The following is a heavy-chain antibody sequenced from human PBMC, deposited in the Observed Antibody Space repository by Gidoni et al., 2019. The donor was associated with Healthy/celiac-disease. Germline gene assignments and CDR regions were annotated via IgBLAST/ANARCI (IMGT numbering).Heavy chain of an antibody. CDR2: ISYDGSNK. D-gene: IGHD4-17*01. CDR3: ARDPATTVVTPTWYFDL. CDR1: GFPFSSYA. V-gene: IGHV3-30*04. Sequence: QVQLVESGGGVVQPGRSLRLSCAASGFPFSSYAMHWVRQAPGKGLEWVAVISYDGSNKYYADSVKGRFTISRDNSKNTLYLQMNSLRAEDTAVYYCARDPATTVVTPTWYFDLWGRGTLVTVSS. J-gene: IGHJ2*01.